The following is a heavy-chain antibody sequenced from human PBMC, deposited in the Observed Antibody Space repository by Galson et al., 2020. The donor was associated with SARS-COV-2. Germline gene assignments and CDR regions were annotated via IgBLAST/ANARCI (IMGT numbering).Heavy chain of an antibody. D-gene: IGHD6-13*01. CDR3: ASTVAIAAAGYGMDV. CDR1: GLIFSRYE. CDR2: TSSSGSTI. J-gene: IGHJ6*02. V-gene: IGHV3-48*03. Sequence: GGSLRLSCAPSGLIFSRYEKNWFRQAPVEGLEWGPYTSSSGSTIYYADSVKGRFTISRDNAKNSLYLQMNSLRAEDTAVYYCASTVAIAAAGYGMDVWGQGTTVTVSS.